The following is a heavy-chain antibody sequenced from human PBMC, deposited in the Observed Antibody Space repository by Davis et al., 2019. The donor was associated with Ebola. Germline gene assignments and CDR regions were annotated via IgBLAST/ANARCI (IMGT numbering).Heavy chain of an antibody. CDR1: GYTFTSYG. CDR2: ISAYNGNT. D-gene: IGHD3-10*01. V-gene: IGHV1-18*01. Sequence: ASVKVSCKASGYTFTSYGISWVRQAPGQGLEWMGWISAYNGNTNYAQKLQGRVSMTTDTSTSTAYMELRSLRSDDTAVYYCARDITMVQGPLGWFDPWGQGTLVTVS. J-gene: IGHJ5*02. CDR3: ARDITMVQGPLGWFDP.